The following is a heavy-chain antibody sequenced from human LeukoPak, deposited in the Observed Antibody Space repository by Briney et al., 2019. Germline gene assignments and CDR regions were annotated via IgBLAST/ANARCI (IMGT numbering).Heavy chain of an antibody. V-gene: IGHV3-74*01. Sequence: SGGSLRLSCAASGFTFSSYWMHWVRQAPGKGLVWVSRINSDGSSTSYADSVKGRFTISRDNAKNTLYLQMNSLRAEDTAVYYCAREMGNYGYDYWGQGTLVTVSS. J-gene: IGHJ4*02. CDR2: INSDGSST. CDR1: GFTFSSYW. CDR3: AREMGNYGYDY. D-gene: IGHD1-7*01.